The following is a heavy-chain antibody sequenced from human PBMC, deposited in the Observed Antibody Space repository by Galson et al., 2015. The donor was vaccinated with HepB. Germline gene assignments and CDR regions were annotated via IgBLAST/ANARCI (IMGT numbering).Heavy chain of an antibody. D-gene: IGHD3-16*01. J-gene: IGHJ4*02. Sequence: SETLSLTCAVYGGSFSGYYWSWIRQPPGKGLEWIGEINHSGSTNYNPSLKSRVTISIDTSKNQFSLKLGSVTAADTAVYYCGRGEVGEPVDYWGQGTLVTVSS. CDR2: INHSGST. CDR1: GGSFSGYY. V-gene: IGHV4-34*01. CDR3: GRGEVGEPVDY.